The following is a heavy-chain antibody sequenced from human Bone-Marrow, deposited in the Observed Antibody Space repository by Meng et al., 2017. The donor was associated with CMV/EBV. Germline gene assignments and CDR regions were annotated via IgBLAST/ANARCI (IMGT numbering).Heavy chain of an antibody. V-gene: IGHV5-51*01. D-gene: IGHD3-10*01. CDR2: IYPGDSDT. CDR1: GYSFTSYW. J-gene: IGHJ6*02. CDR3: ARHWGGEFSYYYGMDV. Sequence: GASLEISCEGSGYSFTSYWIGWVRKMPGKGLEWMGIIYPGDSDTRYSPSFQGQVTISADKSISTAYLQWSSLKASDTAMYYCARHWGGEFSYYYGMDVWGQGTTVTVSS.